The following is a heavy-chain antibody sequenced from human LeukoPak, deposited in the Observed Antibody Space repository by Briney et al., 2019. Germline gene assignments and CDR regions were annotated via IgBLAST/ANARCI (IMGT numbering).Heavy chain of an antibody. CDR1: GGSISSYH. Sequence: TSETLSLTCTVSGGSISSYHWSWIRQPAGKGLEWIGRIYTSGSTNYNPSLKSRVTMSVDTSKNQFSLKLSSVTAADTAVYYCARGRVYCSSTSCYSYYFDYWGQGTLVTVSS. D-gene: IGHD2-2*02. V-gene: IGHV4-4*07. CDR3: ARGRVYCSSTSCYSYYFDY. CDR2: IYTSGST. J-gene: IGHJ4*02.